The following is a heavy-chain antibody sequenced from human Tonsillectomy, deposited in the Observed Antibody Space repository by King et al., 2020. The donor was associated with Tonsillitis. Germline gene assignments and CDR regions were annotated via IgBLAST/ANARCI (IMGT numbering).Heavy chain of an antibody. CDR3: VKDTVIAVVGGAYF. CDR2: ISGSGGIT. V-gene: IGHV3-23*04. CDR1: GFTFSTYA. D-gene: IGHD2-15*01. J-gene: IGHJ3*01. Sequence: VQLVESGGGLVQPGGSLRLSCAASGFTFSTYAMTWVRQAPGKGLEWVSGISGSGGITFYADSVKGRFTISRDNSKNTLYLQMNSLRAEDTALYYCVKDTVIAVVGGAYFWGQGTMVTVSS.